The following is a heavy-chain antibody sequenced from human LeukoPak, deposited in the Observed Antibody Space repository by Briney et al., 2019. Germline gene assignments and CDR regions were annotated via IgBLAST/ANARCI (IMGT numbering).Heavy chain of an antibody. CDR3: ASLGGFDY. CDR2: ISYDGSNK. V-gene: IGHV3-30-3*01. CDR1: GFTFSSYA. D-gene: IGHD3-16*01. Sequence: GRSLRLSCAASGFTFSSYAMHWVRQAPGKGLEWVAVISYDGSNKYYADSVKGRFTISRDNSKNTLYLQMNSLRAGDTAVYYCASLGGFDYWGQGTLVTVSS. J-gene: IGHJ4*02.